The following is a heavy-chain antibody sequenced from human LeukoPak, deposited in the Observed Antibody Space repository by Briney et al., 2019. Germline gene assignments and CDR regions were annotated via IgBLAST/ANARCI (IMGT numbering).Heavy chain of an antibody. J-gene: IGHJ4*02. D-gene: IGHD3-10*01. V-gene: IGHV3-23*01. CDR1: GFTFSSYA. CDR3: AKGVGVSGCYYKTFDY. Sequence: GGSLRLSCGASGFTFSSYAMSWVRQAPGKGLEWVSGISGSGGSTYYADSVQGRFTISRDNSKNTLYLQMNSLRAEDTAVYYCAKGVGVSGCYYKTFDYWGQGTLVTVSS. CDR2: ISGSGGST.